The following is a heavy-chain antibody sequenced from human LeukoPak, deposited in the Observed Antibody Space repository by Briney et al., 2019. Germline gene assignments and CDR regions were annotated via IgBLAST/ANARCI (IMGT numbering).Heavy chain of an antibody. CDR1: GYNFTTYA. CDR2: IIAGTGIT. J-gene: IGHJ4*02. CDR3: ARTSGSGSFYTN. D-gene: IGHD3-10*01. Sequence: GASVKVSCKASGYNFTTYAIHWVRQAPGQRLEWMGWIIAGTGITQYSQKLQGRVTFTRDTSANAAYMEVSSLRSEDTALYFCARTSGSGSFYTNWGQGTLVTVSS. V-gene: IGHV1-3*01.